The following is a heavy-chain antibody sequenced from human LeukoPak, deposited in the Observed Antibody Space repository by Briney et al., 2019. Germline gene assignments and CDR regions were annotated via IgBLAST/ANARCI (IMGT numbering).Heavy chain of an antibody. CDR3: ARRGYIVLMVYARRGHWFDP. J-gene: IGHJ5*02. CDR1: GGSFSGYY. D-gene: IGHD2-8*01. V-gene: IGHV4-34*01. Sequence: SETLSLTCAVYGGSFSGYYWSWIRQPPGKGLEWIGEINHSGSTNYNPSLKSRVTISVDTSKNQFSLKLSSVTAADTAVYYCARRGYIVLMVYARRGHWFDPWGQGTLVTVSS. CDR2: INHSGST.